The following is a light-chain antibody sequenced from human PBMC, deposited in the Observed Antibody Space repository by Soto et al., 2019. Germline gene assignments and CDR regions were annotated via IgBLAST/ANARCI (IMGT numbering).Light chain of an antibody. CDR3: QSFDNSVSGSGV. V-gene: IGLV2-8*01. Sequence: QSALTQPPSASGSPGQSVAISCTGTSSDVGGYNYVSWYQQHPGKAPKLMIYEVNKRPSGVPDRFSGSKSGNTASLTVSGLQAEDEADYYCQSFDNSVSGSGVFGGGTKLTVL. CDR1: SSDVGGYNY. CDR2: EVN. J-gene: IGLJ3*02.